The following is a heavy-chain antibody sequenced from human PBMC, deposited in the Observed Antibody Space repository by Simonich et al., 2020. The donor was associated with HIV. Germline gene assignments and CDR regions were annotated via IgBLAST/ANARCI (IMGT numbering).Heavy chain of an antibody. Sequence: QVQLVQSGAEVKKPGASVKVSCKASGYTFTSYGISWVRQAPGQGLEWMGWISAYMGKTTDAQEHQGRGTLTTDTSTSTAYMELRSLRSDDTAVYYCARPSFYSSSSPYYYYGMDVWGQGTTVTVSS. CDR1: GYTFTSYG. CDR2: ISAYMGKT. V-gene: IGHV1-18*01. CDR3: ARPSFYSSSSPYYYYGMDV. D-gene: IGHD6-6*01. J-gene: IGHJ6*02.